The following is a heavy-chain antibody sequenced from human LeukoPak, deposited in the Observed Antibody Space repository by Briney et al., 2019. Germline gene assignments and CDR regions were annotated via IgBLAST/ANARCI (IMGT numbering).Heavy chain of an antibody. J-gene: IGHJ5*02. V-gene: IGHV3-23*01. D-gene: IGHD3-10*01. CDR2: ISGSGGST. CDR3: AKDKLDAWFGELISSWFDP. CDR1: GFTFSSYA. Sequence: TGGSLRLSCAASGFTFSSYAMSWVRQAPGKGLEWVSAISGSGGSTYYADSVKGRFTISGDNSKNTLYLQMNSLRAEDTAVYYCAKDKLDAWFGELISSWFDPWGQGTLVTVSS.